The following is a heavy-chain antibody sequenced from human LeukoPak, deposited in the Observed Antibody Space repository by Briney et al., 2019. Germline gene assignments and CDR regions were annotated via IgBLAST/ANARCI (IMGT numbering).Heavy chain of an antibody. CDR3: AKDYCSGGSCYSYRN. D-gene: IGHD2-15*01. Sequence: GGSLRLSCAASGFTFDDYAMHWVRQAPGKGLEWVSGISWNSGSIGYADSVKGRFTISRDNAKNSLYLQMNSLRAEDTALYYCAKDYCSGGSCYSYRNWGQGTLVTVSS. V-gene: IGHV3-9*01. CDR2: ISWNSGSI. CDR1: GFTFDDYA. J-gene: IGHJ4*02.